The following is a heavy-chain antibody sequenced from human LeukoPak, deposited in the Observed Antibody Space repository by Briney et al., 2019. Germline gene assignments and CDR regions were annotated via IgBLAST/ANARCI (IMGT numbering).Heavy chain of an antibody. CDR2: MHTSRNT. V-gene: IGHV4-4*07. D-gene: IGHD3-16*02. Sequence: SETLSLTCTVSGVSISSYYWSWIRQPAGKGLEWIGRMHTSRNTNYHPSLKSRVTMSVDTSKNQFSLKLSSVTAADTAMYYCAGFEIGYTAIDIWGQGTMVTVSS. CDR1: GVSISSYY. J-gene: IGHJ3*02. CDR3: AGFEIGYTAIDI.